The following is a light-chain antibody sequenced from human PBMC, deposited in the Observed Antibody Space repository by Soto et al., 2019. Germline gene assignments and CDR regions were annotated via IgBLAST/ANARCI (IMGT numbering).Light chain of an antibody. CDR1: QSINSN. V-gene: IGKV3-15*01. Sequence: EIVMTQSPATLSVSQGERATLSCRASQSINSNLAWHQQRPGQAPSLLIYGASTRATGIPARFSGSGSGTEFTLTISSLQSEDFAVYYCQQYNNWWTFGQGTKVDIK. CDR3: QQYNNWWT. CDR2: GAS. J-gene: IGKJ1*01.